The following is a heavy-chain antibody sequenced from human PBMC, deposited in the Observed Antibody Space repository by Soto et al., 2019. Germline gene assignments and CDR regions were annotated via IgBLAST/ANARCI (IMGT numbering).Heavy chain of an antibody. CDR2: IYYSGST. J-gene: IGHJ6*03. D-gene: IGHD3-16*01. CDR3: ARAPLPLGYYYYMDV. V-gene: IGHV4-31*03. CDR1: GGSISIGGYY. Sequence: SETLSLTCTVSGGSISIGGYYWSWIRQHPGKGLEWIGYIYYSGSTYYNPSLKSRVTISVDTSKNQFSLKLSSVTAADTAVYYCARAPLPLGYYYYMDVWGKGTTVTVSS.